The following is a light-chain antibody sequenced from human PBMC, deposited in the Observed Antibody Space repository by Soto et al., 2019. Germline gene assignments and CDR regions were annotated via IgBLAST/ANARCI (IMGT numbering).Light chain of an antibody. J-gene: IGKJ1*01. CDR1: QSISRLY. CDR3: QQYGSSGT. Sequence: EIVLTQSPGTLSLSPGEGATLSCRASQSISRLYLSWYQQKPGQPPRLLIYDGSNRATGIPDRFSGSGSGTDFTLTISRLEPEDFAVYYCQQYGSSGTFGQGTKVDIK. V-gene: IGKV3-20*01. CDR2: DGS.